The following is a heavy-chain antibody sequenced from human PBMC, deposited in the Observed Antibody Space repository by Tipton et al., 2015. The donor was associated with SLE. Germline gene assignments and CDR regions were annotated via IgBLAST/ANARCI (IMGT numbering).Heavy chain of an antibody. CDR1: GGSFSGYY. V-gene: IGHV4-59*07. CDR2: LYYSGST. D-gene: IGHD1-26*01. J-gene: IGHJ3*02. Sequence: TLSLTCELYGGSFSGYYWSWIRQPPGKGLEWIGYLYYSGSTNYNPSLKSRVTISVDMSKNQFSLKLSSVTAADTAVYYCASLSAEGDAFDIWGQGTMVTVSS. CDR3: ASLSAEGDAFDI.